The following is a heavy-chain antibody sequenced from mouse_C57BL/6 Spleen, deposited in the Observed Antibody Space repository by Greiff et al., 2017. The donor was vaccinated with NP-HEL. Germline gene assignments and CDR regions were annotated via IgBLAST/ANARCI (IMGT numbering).Heavy chain of an antibody. D-gene: IGHD1-1*01. Sequence: VQLQQSGPELVKPGASVKISCKASGYAFSSSWMNWVKQRPGKGLEWIGRIYPGDGDTNYNGKFKGKATLTADKSSSTAYMQLSSLTSEDSAVYFCARERYGSSPWFAYWGQGTLVTVSA. CDR1: GYAFSSSW. CDR2: IYPGDGDT. V-gene: IGHV1-82*01. CDR3: ARERYGSSPWFAY. J-gene: IGHJ3*01.